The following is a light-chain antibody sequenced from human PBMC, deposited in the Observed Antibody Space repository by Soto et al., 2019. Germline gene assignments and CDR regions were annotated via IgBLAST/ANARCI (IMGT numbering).Light chain of an antibody. CDR2: AAS. J-gene: IGKJ5*01. CDR3: QQLNSYPH. Sequence: DIQLTQSPSFLSASVRDRVTITCRASQGISSYLAWYQQKPGKAPKLLIYAASTLQSGVPSRFSGSGSGTEFTLTISSLQPEDFATYYCQQLNSYPHFGQGTRLEIK. CDR1: QGISSY. V-gene: IGKV1-9*01.